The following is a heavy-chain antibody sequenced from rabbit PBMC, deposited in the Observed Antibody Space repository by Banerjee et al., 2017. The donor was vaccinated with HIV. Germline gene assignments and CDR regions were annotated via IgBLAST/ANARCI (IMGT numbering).Heavy chain of an antibody. CDR1: GFDFSSNA. D-gene: IGHD7-1*01. CDR3: ARIGYPGYGLDL. J-gene: IGHJ4*01. V-gene: IGHV1S45*01. CDR2: IYVGGGT. Sequence: QEQLEESGGGLVKPEGSLTLTCTASGFDFSSNAMCWVRQAPGKGPEWIACIYVGGGTYYASWAKGRFTGSKTSSTTVTLQMTSLTAADTATYFCARIGYPGYGLDLWGQGTLVTVS.